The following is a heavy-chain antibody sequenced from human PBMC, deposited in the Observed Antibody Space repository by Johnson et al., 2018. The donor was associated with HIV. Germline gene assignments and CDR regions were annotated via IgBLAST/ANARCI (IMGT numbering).Heavy chain of an antibody. J-gene: IGHJ3*02. Sequence: QVQLVESGGGVVQPGRSLRLSCAASAFSFSNYPMHWVRQAPGKGLEWVSVIYSGGSTYYADSVKGRFTVSRDNSKNTLYLQMNSLRAEDTALYYCAKELFYDPHAFDIWGQGTMVTVSS. CDR2: IYSGGST. CDR1: AFSFSNYP. CDR3: AKELFYDPHAFDI. D-gene: IGHD2/OR15-2a*01. V-gene: IGHV3-NL1*01.